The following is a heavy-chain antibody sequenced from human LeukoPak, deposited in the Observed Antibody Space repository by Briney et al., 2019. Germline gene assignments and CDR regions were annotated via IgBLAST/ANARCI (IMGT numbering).Heavy chain of an antibody. J-gene: IGHJ3*02. CDR1: GGSFSGYY. CDR2: INHSGST. D-gene: IGHD3-10*01. Sequence: SETLSLTCAVYGGSFSGYYWSWIRQPPGKGLECIGEINHSGSTNYNPSLKSRVTISVDTSKNQFSLKLSSVTAADTAVYYCARGTLHYYGSGSYYNPDAFDIWGQGTMVTVSS. CDR3: ARGTLHYYGSGSYYNPDAFDI. V-gene: IGHV4-34*01.